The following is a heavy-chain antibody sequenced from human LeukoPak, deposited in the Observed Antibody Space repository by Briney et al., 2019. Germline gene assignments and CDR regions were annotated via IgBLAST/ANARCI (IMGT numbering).Heavy chain of an antibody. V-gene: IGHV4-39*07. D-gene: IGHD3-3*01. CDR1: GGSISSGSYH. Sequence: PSETLSLTCTVSGGSISSGSYHWDWIRQPPGKGLEWIGSIYYSGTTYYSPSLRSRLTMSVETSKNQFSLKLSSVTAADTAVYYCARVVGVVSPTYYYYYYYMDVWGKGTTVAVSS. CDR2: IYYSGTT. J-gene: IGHJ6*03. CDR3: ARVVGVVSPTYYYYYYYMDV.